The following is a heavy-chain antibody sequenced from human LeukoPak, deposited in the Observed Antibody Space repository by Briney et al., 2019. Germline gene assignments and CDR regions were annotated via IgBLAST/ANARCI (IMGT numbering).Heavy chain of an antibody. V-gene: IGHV1-69*01. D-gene: IGHD3-22*01. J-gene: IGHJ4*02. CDR3: ARVGYYYDSSGFYFDY. CDR2: IIPIFGTA. CDR1: GGTFSSYA. Sequence: SVKVSCKASGGTFSSYAISWVRQAPGQGLEWMGGIIPIFGTANYAQKSQGRVTITADESTSTAYMELSSLRSEDTAVYYCARVGYYYDSSGFYFDYWGQGTLVTVSS.